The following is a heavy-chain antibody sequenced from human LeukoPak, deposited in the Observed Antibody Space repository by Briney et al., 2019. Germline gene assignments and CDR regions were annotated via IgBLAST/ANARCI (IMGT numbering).Heavy chain of an antibody. Sequence: GGSLRLSCAASGFTFSSYEMNWVRQAPGKGLERVSYISSSGSTIYYADSVKGRFTISRDNAKNSLYLQMNSLRAEDTAVYYCARALRSEDAFDIWGQGTMVTVSS. J-gene: IGHJ3*02. CDR2: ISSSGSTI. CDR1: GFTFSSYE. V-gene: IGHV3-48*03. CDR3: ARALRSEDAFDI. D-gene: IGHD1-14*01.